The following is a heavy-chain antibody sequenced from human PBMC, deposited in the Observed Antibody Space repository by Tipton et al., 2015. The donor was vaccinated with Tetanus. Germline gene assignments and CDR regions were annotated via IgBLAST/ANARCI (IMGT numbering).Heavy chain of an antibody. CDR3: AKSLYGGTDY. J-gene: IGHJ4*02. V-gene: IGHV3-23*01. CDR2: ISVRGSHT. CDR1: GFTFSNYA. Sequence: SLRLSCAASGFTFSNYAMIWVRQAPGKGLEWVSGISVRGSHTYYADPVKGRFSISRDNSKNTVYLQMNSLRDEDTAVYYCAKSLYGGTDYWGQGTLVTVSS. D-gene: IGHD2-2*02.